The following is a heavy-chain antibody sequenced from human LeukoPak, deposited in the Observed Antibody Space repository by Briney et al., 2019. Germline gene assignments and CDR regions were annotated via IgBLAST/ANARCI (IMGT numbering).Heavy chain of an antibody. CDR3: ARDIDRYSSSWDPS. CDR1: GYTFTGYY. CDR2: INPNSGGT. V-gene: IGHV1-2*02. Sequence: SVKVSCKASGYTFTGYYMHWVRQAPGQGLEWMGWINPNSGGTNYAQKCQGRVTMTRDTSSSTAYMELSRLRSDDTAVYYCARDIDRYSSSWDPSWGQGTLVTVSS. D-gene: IGHD6-13*01. J-gene: IGHJ4*02.